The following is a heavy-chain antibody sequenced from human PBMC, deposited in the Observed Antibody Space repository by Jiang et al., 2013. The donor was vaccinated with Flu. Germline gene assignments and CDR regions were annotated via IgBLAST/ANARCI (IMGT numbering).Heavy chain of an antibody. J-gene: IGHJ4*02. CDR2: MHYMGAP. V-gene: IGHV4-39*01. D-gene: IGHD6-13*01. Sequence: WIGSMHYMGAPTTAVLKSRVTISVDTSKNQFSLKLSSVTAADTAVYYCARWVGAGSFVDYWGQGTLVTVSS. CDR3: ARWVGAGSFVDY.